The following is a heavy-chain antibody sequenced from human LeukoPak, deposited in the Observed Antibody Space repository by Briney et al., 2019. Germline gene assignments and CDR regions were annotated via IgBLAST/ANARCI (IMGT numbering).Heavy chain of an antibody. CDR3: ARPLSGSSSWHGDAFDI. V-gene: IGHV4-39*01. D-gene: IGHD6-13*01. Sequence: SETLSLTCTVSGGSISSSTYYWGWIRQPPGKGLEWIGSIYYSGSTYYHAPLKSRVTISADTSKNQLSLKLSSVTAADTAVYYCARPLSGSSSWHGDAFDIWGQGTMVTVSS. J-gene: IGHJ3*02. CDR2: IYYSGST. CDR1: GGSISSSTYY.